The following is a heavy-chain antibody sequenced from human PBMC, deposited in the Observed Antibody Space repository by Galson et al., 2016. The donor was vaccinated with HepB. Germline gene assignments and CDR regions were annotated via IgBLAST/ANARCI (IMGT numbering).Heavy chain of an antibody. CDR3: AKGKWSWNTHFDY. CDR1: GFTFSNYG. Sequence: SLRLSCAASGFTFSNYGMSWVRQAPGKGLEWASHISGSGGVTYYADSVKGRFTLSRDDSQNTLFLQMNSLRADDTAIYYCAKGKWSWNTHFDYWGHGTLVTVSS. D-gene: IGHD1/OR15-1a*01. J-gene: IGHJ4*01. V-gene: IGHV3-23*01. CDR2: ISGSGGVT.